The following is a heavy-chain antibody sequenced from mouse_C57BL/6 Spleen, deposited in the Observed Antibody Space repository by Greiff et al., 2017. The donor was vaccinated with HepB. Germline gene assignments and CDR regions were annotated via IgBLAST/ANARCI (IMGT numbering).Heavy chain of an antibody. Sequence: VQLQQSGAELVKPGASVKLSCKASGYTFTSYWMHWVKQRPGRGLEWIGRIDPKSGGTKYNEKVKSKATLTVDKPSSTAYMQLSSLTSEDSAVYYCARETTVGPYYYAMDYWGQGTSVTVSS. CDR2: IDPKSGGT. CDR3: ARETTVGPYYYAMDY. V-gene: IGHV1-72*01. CDR1: GYTFTSYW. D-gene: IGHD1-1*01. J-gene: IGHJ4*01.